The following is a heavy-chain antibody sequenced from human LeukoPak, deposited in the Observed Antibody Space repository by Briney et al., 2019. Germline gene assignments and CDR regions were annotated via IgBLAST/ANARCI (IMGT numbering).Heavy chain of an antibody. D-gene: IGHD6-19*01. J-gene: IGHJ5*02. CDR1: GYTFTGYY. V-gene: IGHV1-2*02. CDR2: INPNSGGT. CDR3: ARVTAIAVAGYNWFDP. Sequence: AASVKVSCKASGYTFTGYYMHWVRQAPGQGLEWMGWINPNSGGTNYAQKFQGRVTMTRDTSISTAYMELSRLRSDDTAVHYCARVTAIAVAGYNWFDPWGQGTLVTVSP.